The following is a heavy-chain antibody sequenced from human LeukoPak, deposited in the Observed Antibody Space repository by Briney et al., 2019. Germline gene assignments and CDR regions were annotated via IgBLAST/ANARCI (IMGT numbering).Heavy chain of an antibody. CDR1: GYTFTGYY. V-gene: IGHV1-2*04. J-gene: IGHJ3*02. Sequence: ASMKVSCKASGYTFTGYYMHWVRQAPGQGLEWMGWINPNSGGTNYAQKFQGWVTMTRDTSISTAYMELSRLRSDDTAVYYCARGGITGTTRGPTRLNDAFDIWGQETMVTVSS. CDR3: ARGGITGTTRGPTRLNDAFDI. D-gene: IGHD1-20*01. CDR2: INPNSGGT.